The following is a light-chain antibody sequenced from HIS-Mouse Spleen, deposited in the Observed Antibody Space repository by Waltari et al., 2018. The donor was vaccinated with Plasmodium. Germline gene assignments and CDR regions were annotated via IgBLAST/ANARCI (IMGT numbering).Light chain of an antibody. V-gene: IGKV3-15*01. CDR2: GAS. CDR3: QQYNNWSFT. J-gene: IGKJ3*01. Sequence: EIVMTQSPATLSVPPGARATLSCMASQSVSSNLAWYQERTGQAPRLLIYGASTRAAGSPVRCSGSGDGTEFILTMSSLQAEDFAVYYCQQYNNWSFTFGPGTKVDIK. CDR1: QSVSSN.